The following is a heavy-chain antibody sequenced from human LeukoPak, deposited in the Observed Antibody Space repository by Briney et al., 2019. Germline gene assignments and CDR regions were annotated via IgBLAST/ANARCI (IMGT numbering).Heavy chain of an antibody. Sequence: SETLSLTCTVSGGSISSGGYYWSWIRQHPGKGLEWIGYIYYSGSTYYNPSLKSRVTISVDTSKNQFSLKLSSVTAADTAVYYCARGNYYDSSGYFDYWGQGTLVTVSS. CDR1: GGSISSGGYY. V-gene: IGHV4-31*03. CDR2: IYYSGST. D-gene: IGHD3-22*01. CDR3: ARGNYYDSSGYFDY. J-gene: IGHJ4*02.